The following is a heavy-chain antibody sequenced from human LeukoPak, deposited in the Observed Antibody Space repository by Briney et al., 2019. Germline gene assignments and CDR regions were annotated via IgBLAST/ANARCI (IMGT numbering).Heavy chain of an antibody. CDR2: ISAYNCNT. J-gene: IGHJ6*03. Sequence: GASVTVSFMASGYTFTSYGISWLRQAPGQGLEWMGWISAYNCNTNYVQKLQGRVTMTTDTSTSTAYMELRSLRSDDTAVYYCAGATNYYDFWSGYYRSLNYHYMDVWGKGTTVTVSS. D-gene: IGHD3-3*01. CDR1: GYTFTSYG. V-gene: IGHV1-18*01. CDR3: AGATNYYDFWSGYYRSLNYHYMDV.